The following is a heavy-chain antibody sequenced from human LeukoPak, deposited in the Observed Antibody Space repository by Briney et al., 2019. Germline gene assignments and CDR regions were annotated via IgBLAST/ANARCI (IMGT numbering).Heavy chain of an antibody. V-gene: IGHV3-30-3*02. CDR3: AKPYSGYYFDY. D-gene: IGHD1-26*01. J-gene: IGHJ4*02. CDR1: GFAFSSHG. Sequence: GGSLRLSCAASGFAFSSHGMHWVRQAPGKGLEWVAVISYDGSNKYYADSVKGRFTISRDNSKNTLYLQMNSLRAEDTAVYYCAKPYSGYYFDYWGQGTLVTVSS. CDR2: ISYDGSNK.